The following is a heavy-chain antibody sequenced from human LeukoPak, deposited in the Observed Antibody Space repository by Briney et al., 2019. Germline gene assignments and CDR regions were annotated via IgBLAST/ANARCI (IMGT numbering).Heavy chain of an antibody. Sequence: GASVKVSCKASGGTFSSYDISWVRQAPGQGLEWMGGIMPMFGKANYAQKFQGRVTTTADTSTSTAYMELRSLRSDDTAVYYCARLYSSGWYFVDYWGQGTLVTVSS. CDR1: GGTFSSYD. CDR3: ARLYSSGWYFVDY. D-gene: IGHD6-19*01. J-gene: IGHJ4*02. V-gene: IGHV1-69*06. CDR2: IMPMFGKA.